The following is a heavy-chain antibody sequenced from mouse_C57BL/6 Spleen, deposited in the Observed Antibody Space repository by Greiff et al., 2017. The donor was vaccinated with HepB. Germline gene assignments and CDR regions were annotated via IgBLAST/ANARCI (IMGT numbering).Heavy chain of an antibody. Sequence: QVQLQQSGAELVRPGASVTLSCKASGYTFTDYEMHWVKQTPVHGLEWIGAIDPETGGTAYNQKFKGKAILTADKSSSTAYVELRSLTSEDSAVYYCTRRGTRAMDYWGQGTSVTVSS. CDR2: IDPETGGT. V-gene: IGHV1-15*01. CDR3: TRRGTRAMDY. J-gene: IGHJ4*01. CDR1: GYTFTDYE. D-gene: IGHD3-3*01.